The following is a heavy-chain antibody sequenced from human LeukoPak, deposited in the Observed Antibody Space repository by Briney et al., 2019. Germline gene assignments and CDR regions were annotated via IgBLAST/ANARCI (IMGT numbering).Heavy chain of an antibody. CDR2: IYPGDSDT. V-gene: IGHV5-51*01. D-gene: IGHD6-19*01. CDR1: GYRFTSYW. Sequence: LGESLKISCKGSGYRFTSYWIGWVRQMPGKGLEWMGIIYPGDSDTRYSPSFQGQVTISADKSISTAYLQRSSLKASDTAMYYCARREDSSGWYNVGYWGQGTLVTVSS. CDR3: ARREDSSGWYNVGY. J-gene: IGHJ4*02.